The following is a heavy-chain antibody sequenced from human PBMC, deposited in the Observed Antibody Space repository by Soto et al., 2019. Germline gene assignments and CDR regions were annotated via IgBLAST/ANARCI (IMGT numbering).Heavy chain of an antibody. CDR1: GGSISSGGYY. Sequence: SETLSLTCTVSGGSISSGGYYWSWIRQHPGKGLEWIGYIYYSGSTYYNPSLKSRVTISVDTSKNQFSLKLSSVTAADTAVYYCARVRGNDDFWSGYYQGTFDYWGQGTLVTVSS. D-gene: IGHD3-3*01. CDR2: IYYSGST. V-gene: IGHV4-31*03. J-gene: IGHJ4*02. CDR3: ARVRGNDDFWSGYYQGTFDY.